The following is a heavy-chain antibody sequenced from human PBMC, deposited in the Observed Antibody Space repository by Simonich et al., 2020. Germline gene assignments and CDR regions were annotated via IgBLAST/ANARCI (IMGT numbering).Heavy chain of an antibody. D-gene: IGHD3-9*01. CDR3: ACLGTGDAFDI. CDR2: RKQDGSEK. V-gene: IGHV3-7*01. CDR1: GFTFSSYW. Sequence: EVQLVESGGGLVQPGGSLRLSCAASGFTFSSYWMGWVRQAPGKGLEGVAKRKQDGSEKYYVNSVKGQFTNSRDNAKNSLYLQMNSLRAEDTAVYYCACLGTGDAFDIWGQGTMVTVSS. J-gene: IGHJ3*02.